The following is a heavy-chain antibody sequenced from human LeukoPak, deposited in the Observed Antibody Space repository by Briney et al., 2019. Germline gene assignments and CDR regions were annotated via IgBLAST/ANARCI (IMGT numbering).Heavy chain of an antibody. Sequence: GASLRLSCAASGLTFSSYAMSWVRQAPGKGLEWGSAISGSGGSTYYADSVKGRFTISRDNSKNTLYLQMNSLRAEDTAVYYCAKFLGLKALHDAFDIWGQGTMVTVSS. CDR2: ISGSGGST. CDR3: AKFLGLKALHDAFDI. CDR1: GLTFSSYA. J-gene: IGHJ3*02. D-gene: IGHD2-8*01. V-gene: IGHV3-23*01.